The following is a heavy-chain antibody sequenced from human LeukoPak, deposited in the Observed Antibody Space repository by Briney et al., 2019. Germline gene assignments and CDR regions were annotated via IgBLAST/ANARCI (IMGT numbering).Heavy chain of an antibody. V-gene: IGHV4-59*01. Sequence: SETLSLTCTVSGGSISSYYWSWIRQPPGKGLEWIGYIYYSGSTNYNPSLKSRVTISVDTSKNQFSLKLSSVTAADTAVYYCARLAGSDCSSTSCYPGYYYYYMDVWGKGTTVTVSS. CDR2: IYYSGST. D-gene: IGHD2-2*01. CDR1: GGSISSYY. CDR3: ARLAGSDCSSTSCYPGYYYYYMDV. J-gene: IGHJ6*03.